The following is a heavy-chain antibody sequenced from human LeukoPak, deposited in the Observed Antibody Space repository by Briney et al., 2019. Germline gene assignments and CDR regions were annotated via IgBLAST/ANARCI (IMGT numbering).Heavy chain of an antibody. CDR1: GFTFSSYA. D-gene: IGHD6-13*01. Sequence: PGGSLRLSCAASGFTFSSYAMTWVRQAAGKGLEWVSSINNGGTDTYYADSVKGRFTISRGNAQSTLFLQMNSLRVEDTAVYYCAAGTAADFWGQGTRVAVSS. V-gene: IGHV3-23*01. CDR3: AAGTAADF. CDR2: INNGGTDT. J-gene: IGHJ4*02.